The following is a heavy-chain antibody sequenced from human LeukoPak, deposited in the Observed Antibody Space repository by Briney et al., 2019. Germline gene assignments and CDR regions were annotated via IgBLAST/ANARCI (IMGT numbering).Heavy chain of an antibody. D-gene: IGHD6-19*01. CDR3: ARGSRTMSIGWPLFES. V-gene: IGHV3-11*01. Sequence: PGGSLRLSCVASGLTFSDYYMSWIRQAPGKGLEWISYISGGSTTIYYADSVKGRFTISRDNAKNSLYLQMNSLRADDTAVYYCARGSRTMSIGWPLFESWGQGTLVTVSS. CDR2: ISGGSTTI. J-gene: IGHJ4*02. CDR1: GLTFSDYY.